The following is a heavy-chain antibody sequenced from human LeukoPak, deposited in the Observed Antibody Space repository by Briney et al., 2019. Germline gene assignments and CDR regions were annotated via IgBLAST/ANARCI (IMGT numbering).Heavy chain of an antibody. CDR2: ISNDGTST. CDR1: GVTFSSHS. CDR3: ARGWFGPDY. V-gene: IGHV3-74*01. Sequence: GGSLRLSCAASGVTFSSHSMHWVRQAPGKGLVWVSGISNDGTSTTYADSVKGRFTISRDNAKNTLYLQMHSLRAEDTAVYSCARGWFGPDYCGQGTLVTVSS. D-gene: IGHD3-10*01. J-gene: IGHJ4*02.